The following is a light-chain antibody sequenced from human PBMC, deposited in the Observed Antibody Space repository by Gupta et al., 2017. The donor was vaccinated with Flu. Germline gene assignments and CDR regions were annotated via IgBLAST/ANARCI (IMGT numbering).Light chain of an antibody. CDR3: QQSYSTPPRT. J-gene: IGKJ1*01. CDR2: AAS. V-gene: IGKV1-39*01. CDR1: QSISSY. Sequence: DIQMTQSPSSLSASVGDRVTITCRASQSISSYLNWYQQKPGKAPKLLIYAASSLQSGVPSRFSGSGSGTDFTLTISSLQPEDFATYYCQQSYSTPPRTFGQGTKVKIK.